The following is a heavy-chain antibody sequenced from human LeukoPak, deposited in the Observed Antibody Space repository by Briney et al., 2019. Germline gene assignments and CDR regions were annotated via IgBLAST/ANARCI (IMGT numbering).Heavy chain of an antibody. CDR1: GFTFSNYA. Sequence: PGRSLRLSCAASGFTFSNYAMHWVRQAPGKGLDWVAVVSFHGTDKFYADSVKGRFTISRDNSKNTLYLQMNSLIAEDTAVYYCARAVPSRQAIDYWGQGTLVTVSS. CDR3: ARAVPSRQAIDY. CDR2: VSFHGTDK. J-gene: IGHJ4*02. V-gene: IGHV3-30*04.